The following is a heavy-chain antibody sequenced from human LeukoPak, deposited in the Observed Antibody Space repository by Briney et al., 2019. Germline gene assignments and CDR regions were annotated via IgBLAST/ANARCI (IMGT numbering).Heavy chain of an antibody. D-gene: IGHD3-9*01. J-gene: IGHJ4*02. CDR3: ARDLSDYDILTGYYHKYYFDY. V-gene: IGHV3-11*06. Sequence: GGSLRLSCAASGFTFSDYYMSWIRQAPGKGLEWVSYISSSSSYTNYADSVKGRFTISRDNAKNSLYLQMNSLRAEDTAVYYCARDLSDYDILTGYYHKYYFDYWGREPWSPSPQ. CDR1: GFTFSDYY. CDR2: ISSSSSYT.